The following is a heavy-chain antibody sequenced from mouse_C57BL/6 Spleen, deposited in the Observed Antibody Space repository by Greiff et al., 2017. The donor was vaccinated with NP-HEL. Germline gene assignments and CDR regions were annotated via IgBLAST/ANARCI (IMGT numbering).Heavy chain of an antibody. CDR3: ARHGAGTDYYAMDY. D-gene: IGHD4-1*01. CDR2: ISSGGSYT. CDR1: GFTFSSYG. J-gene: IGHJ4*01. Sequence: EVKLMESGGDLVKPGGSLKLSCAASGFTFSSYGMSWVRQTPDKRLEWVATISSGGSYTYYPDSVKGRFTISRDNAKNTLYLQMSSLKSEDTAMYYCARHGAGTDYYAMDYWGQGTSVTVSS. V-gene: IGHV5-6*01.